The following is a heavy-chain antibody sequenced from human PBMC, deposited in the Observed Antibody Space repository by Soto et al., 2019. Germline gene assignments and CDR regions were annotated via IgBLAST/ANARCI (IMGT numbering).Heavy chain of an antibody. CDR3: ARDPWGRMAGTLDY. CDR1: GFTFSSYA. Sequence: QVQLVESGGGVVQPGRSLRLSCAASGFTFSSYAMHWVRQAPGKGLEWVAVISYDGSNKYYADSVKGRFTIFRDNYKNTRYLQMNSLRAEDTAVYYCARDPWGRMAGTLDYWGQGTLVTVAS. V-gene: IGHV3-30-3*01. CDR2: ISYDGSNK. D-gene: IGHD6-19*01. J-gene: IGHJ4*02.